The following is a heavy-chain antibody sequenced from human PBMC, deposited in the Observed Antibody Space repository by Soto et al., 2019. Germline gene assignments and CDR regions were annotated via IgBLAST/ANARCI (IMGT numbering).Heavy chain of an antibody. Sequence: TSETLSLTCTVSGGSISSGGYYWSWIRQHPGKGLEWIGYIYYSGSTYYNPSLKSRVTISVDTSKNQFSLKLSSVTAADTAVYYCARAPSWYNFDYWGQGTLVTVSS. CDR1: GGSISSGGYY. D-gene: IGHD6-13*01. V-gene: IGHV4-31*03. J-gene: IGHJ4*02. CDR2: IYYSGST. CDR3: ARAPSWYNFDY.